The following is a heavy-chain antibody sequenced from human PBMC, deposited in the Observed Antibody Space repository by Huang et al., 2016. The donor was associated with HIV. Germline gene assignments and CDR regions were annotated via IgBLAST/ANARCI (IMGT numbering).Heavy chain of an antibody. D-gene: IGHD5-18*01. Sequence: QVQLVQSGAEVKKPEASVKVSCKASGYTFSSFGISWVRQAPGQGLEWVGWISVYNGNTKFAQKFQGRLTMTTDTSTSTAYMELRSLRSDDTAVYYCARGGGIQLWLLGYYYMDVWGNGTTVTVSS. J-gene: IGHJ6*03. CDR2: ISVYNGNT. CDR3: ARGGGIQLWLLGYYYMDV. CDR1: GYTFSSFG. V-gene: IGHV1-18*01.